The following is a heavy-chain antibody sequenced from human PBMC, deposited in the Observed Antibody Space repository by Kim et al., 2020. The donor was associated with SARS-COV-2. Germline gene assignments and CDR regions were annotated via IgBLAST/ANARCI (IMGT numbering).Heavy chain of an antibody. CDR1: GGSIRSGGKF. V-gene: IGHV4-31*03. Sequence: SETLSLTCSVSGGSIRSGGKFWTWIRQLPAKSLEWIGYISYSGNSHYSPSLRSRVSISLQTSENQFSLELTSVTAADTAVYYCARGQPLDYWGQGILVTV. J-gene: IGHJ4*02. D-gene: IGHD2-2*01. CDR3: ARGQPLDY. CDR2: ISYSGNS.